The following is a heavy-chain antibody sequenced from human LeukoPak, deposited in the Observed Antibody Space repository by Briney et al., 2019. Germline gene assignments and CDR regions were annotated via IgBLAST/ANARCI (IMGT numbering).Heavy chain of an antibody. V-gene: IGHV3-33*01. J-gene: IGHJ3*01. CDR2: IWYDGGKK. Sequence: PGGSLRLSCAASGFTFSDYGMYWVRQAPGKGLEWVALIWYDGGKKYYTDFVRGRFTISRDNSKNTLYLQMDSLRAEDTAVYYCARYCNGGSCYRAAFDVWGPGTMVTVSS. CDR1: GFTFSDYG. CDR3: ARYCNGGSCYRAAFDV. D-gene: IGHD2-15*01.